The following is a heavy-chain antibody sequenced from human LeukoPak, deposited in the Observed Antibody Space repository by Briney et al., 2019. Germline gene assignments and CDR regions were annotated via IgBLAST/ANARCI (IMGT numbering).Heavy chain of an antibody. CDR2: INHSGST. D-gene: IGHD1-7*01. V-gene: IGHV4-34*01. J-gene: IGHJ5*02. CDR3: AVRDNWNFNWFDP. Sequence: PSETLSLTCAVYGGSFSGYYWSWIRQPPGKGLEWIGEINHSGSTNYNPSLKSRVTISVDTSKNQFSLKLSSVTAADTAVYYCAVRDNWNFNWFDPWGQGTLVTVSS. CDR1: GGSFSGYY.